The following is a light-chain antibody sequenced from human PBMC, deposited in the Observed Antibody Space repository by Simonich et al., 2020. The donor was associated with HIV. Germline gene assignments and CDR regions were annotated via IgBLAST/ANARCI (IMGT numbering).Light chain of an antibody. Sequence: QSALTQPASVSGSPGQSITISCTGTSSDIGSYNYVSWYQQHPGKAPKLMIYDVSKRPSGVSDRFSGSKSGNTASLTISGLQAEDEANYYCSSYAGSSPYVVFGGGTKLTVL. CDR1: SSDIGSYNY. J-gene: IGLJ2*01. CDR3: SSYAGSSPYVV. CDR2: DVS. V-gene: IGLV2-14*01.